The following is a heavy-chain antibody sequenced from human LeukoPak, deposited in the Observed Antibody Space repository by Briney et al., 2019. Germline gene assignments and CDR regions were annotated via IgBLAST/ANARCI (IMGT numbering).Heavy chain of an antibody. Sequence: ASVKVSCKASGYTFTSYYIHWVRQAPGQGLEWMGLINPSGGRPSYAQKFQGRVTMTRDTSTSTVYMELSSLRSDDTAVYYCARDLHCGGDCYYTWGQGTLVTVSS. J-gene: IGHJ5*02. CDR1: GYTFTSYY. D-gene: IGHD2-21*02. CDR2: INPSGGRP. CDR3: ARDLHCGGDCYYT. V-gene: IGHV1-46*01.